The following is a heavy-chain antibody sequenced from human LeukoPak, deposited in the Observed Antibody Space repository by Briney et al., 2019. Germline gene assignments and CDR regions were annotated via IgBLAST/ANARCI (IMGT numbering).Heavy chain of an antibody. J-gene: IGHJ3*02. CDR1: GFTVSSNY. Sequence: GGSLRLSCAASGFTVSSNYMSWVRQAPGKGLEWVSVIYSGGSTYYADSVKGRFTISRDNSKNTLYLQMNSLRAEDTAVYYCARDRDSSSWSRDAFDIWGQGTMVTVSS. D-gene: IGHD6-13*01. CDR2: IYSGGST. V-gene: IGHV3-66*01. CDR3: ARDRDSSSWSRDAFDI.